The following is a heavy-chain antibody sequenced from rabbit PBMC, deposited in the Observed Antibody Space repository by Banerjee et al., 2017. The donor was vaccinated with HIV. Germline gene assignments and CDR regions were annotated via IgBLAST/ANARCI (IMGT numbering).Heavy chain of an antibody. D-gene: IGHD2-1*01. J-gene: IGHJ6*01. CDR3: ARDSYSDYGNYDL. V-gene: IGHV1S7*01. Sequence: QLKETGGGLVQPGGSLTLSCKASGFDFSSYYMSWVRQAPGKGLKWIGIIYGGSGSTDYASWLNGRFTISSDNAQNTVDLQMNSLTAADTATYFCARDSYSDYGNYDLWGQATLVTVS. CDR2: IYGGSGST. CDR1: GFDFSSYY.